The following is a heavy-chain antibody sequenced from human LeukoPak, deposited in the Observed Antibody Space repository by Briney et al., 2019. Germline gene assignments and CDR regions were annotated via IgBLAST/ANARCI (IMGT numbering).Heavy chain of an antibody. CDR2: IYQSGHA. CDR3: ASLRFGDSYFDF. CDR1: NYSVRSALH. J-gene: IGHJ4*02. Sequence: PSETLSLTCKVSNYSVRSALHWCWIRQSPGRGLEWIASIYQSGHAYYSPSLKSRVLISFDTSKKELSLKINSVTATDTALYYCASLRFGDSYFDFWGQGTQVTVSS. V-gene: IGHV4-38-2*02. D-gene: IGHD3-10*01.